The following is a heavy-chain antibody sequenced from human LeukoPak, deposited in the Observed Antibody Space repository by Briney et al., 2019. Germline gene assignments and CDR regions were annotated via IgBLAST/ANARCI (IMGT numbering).Heavy chain of an antibody. Sequence: SVKVSCKASGGTFSRYAINWVRQAPGQGLEWMGGIIPIFGTANYAQKSQGRVTITADESTSTAYMELSSLRPEDTAVYYCARGWLAETTVVTPYNYWGQGTLVTVSS. D-gene: IGHD4-23*01. V-gene: IGHV1-69*13. CDR3: ARGWLAETTVVTPYNY. CDR2: IIPIFGTA. CDR1: GGTFSRYA. J-gene: IGHJ4*02.